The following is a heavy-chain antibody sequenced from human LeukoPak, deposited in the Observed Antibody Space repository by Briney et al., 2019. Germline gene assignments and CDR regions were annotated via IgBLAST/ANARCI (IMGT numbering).Heavy chain of an antibody. J-gene: IGHJ4*02. Sequence: GKSLRLSCAACGFTFSNYAMHWVRQAPGKGLEWVSLISSGGTYEYYADSVKGRFTISRDNSKNTLYLQLNSLRAEDTAVYYCARDSTYYYDSGSSGPHYFDNWGQGTLVTVSS. V-gene: IGHV3-30*01. D-gene: IGHD3-10*01. CDR1: GFTFSNYA. CDR3: ARDSTYYYDSGSSGPHYFDN. CDR2: ISSGGTYE.